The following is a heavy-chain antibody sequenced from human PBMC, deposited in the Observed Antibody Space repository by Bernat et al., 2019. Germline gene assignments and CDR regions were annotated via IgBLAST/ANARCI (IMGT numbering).Heavy chain of an antibody. CDR3: AREWHDSSGYYYPEDYFDY. CDR2: INPSGGST. V-gene: IGHV1-46*03. D-gene: IGHD3-22*01. CDR1: GYTFTSYY. J-gene: IGHJ4*02. Sequence: QVQLVQSGAEVKKPGASVKVSCKASGYTFTSYYMHWVRQAPGQGLEWMGIINPSGGSTSYAQKVQVRVTRTRDTSTSTVYMELSSLRSEDTAVYYCAREWHDSSGYYYPEDYFDYWGQGTLVTVSS.